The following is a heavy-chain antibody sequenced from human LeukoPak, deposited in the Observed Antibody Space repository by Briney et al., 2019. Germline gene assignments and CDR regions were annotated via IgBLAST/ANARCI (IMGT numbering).Heavy chain of an antibody. CDR1: GFTFSSYS. CDR3: ARSFRLDAFDI. J-gene: IGHJ3*02. D-gene: IGHD6-13*01. CDR2: ISSSSSYI. V-gene: IGHV3-21*01. Sequence: GGSLRLSCAASGFTFSSYSMNWVSHAPGKGLEWVPSISSSSSYIYYADSVKGRFTISRDNAKNSLYLQMNSLRAEDTAVYYCARSFRLDAFDIWGQGTMVTVSS.